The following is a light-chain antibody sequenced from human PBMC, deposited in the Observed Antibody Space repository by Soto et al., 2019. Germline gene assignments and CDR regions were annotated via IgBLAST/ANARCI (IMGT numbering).Light chain of an antibody. CDR2: GAS. J-gene: IGKJ1*01. Sequence: EIVLTQSPGTLSLSPGERATLSCRASQSVSSSYLAWYQQKPGQAPRLLIYGASSRATGIPDRFSGSGSGTDFALTISGLQSEDSAVYYCQKYYKWPWTFGQGTKVDIK. V-gene: IGKV3-20*01. CDR1: QSVSSSY. CDR3: QKYYKWPWT.